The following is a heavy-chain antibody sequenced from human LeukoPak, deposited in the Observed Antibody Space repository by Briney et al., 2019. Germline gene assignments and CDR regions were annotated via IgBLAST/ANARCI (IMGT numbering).Heavy chain of an antibody. Sequence: PGGSQRLSCAASGFTLSDYYMSWIRQAPGKGLEWVSYSSSSGSTIYYADSVKGRFAISRDNAKNSLYLQMNSLRAEDTAVYYCARRRDFIDHWGQGTLVTVSS. CDR3: ARRRDFIDH. D-gene: IGHD3/OR15-3a*01. CDR1: GFTLSDYY. J-gene: IGHJ4*02. V-gene: IGHV3-11*01. CDR2: SSSSGSTI.